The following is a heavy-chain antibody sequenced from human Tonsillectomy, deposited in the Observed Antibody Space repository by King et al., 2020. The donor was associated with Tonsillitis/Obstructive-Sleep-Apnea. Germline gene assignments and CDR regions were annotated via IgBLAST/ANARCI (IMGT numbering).Heavy chain of an antibody. J-gene: IGHJ4*02. CDR2: ISSNSANV. CDR1: GFTFDDDA. CDR3: AKATYYYDGSDYYYLDS. D-gene: IGHD3-22*01. Sequence: VQLVESGGGLAQPGTSLRLSCVASGFTFDDDAMHWVRQAPGKGLEWVSGISSNSANVAYADSVKGRFTISRENAKKSLYLQMNSLRPDDTALYYCAKATYYYDGSDYYYLDSWGQGTLVTVSS. V-gene: IGHV3-9*01.